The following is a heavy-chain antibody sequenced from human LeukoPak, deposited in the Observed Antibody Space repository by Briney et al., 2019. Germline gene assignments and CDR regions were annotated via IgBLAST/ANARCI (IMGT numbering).Heavy chain of an antibody. CDR3: ARISRDGIIDY. V-gene: IGHV4-59*08. Sequence: PSETLSLTCTVSGGSISSYYWSWIRQPPGKGLEWIGYTYYSGSTNYNPSLKSRVTISVDTSKNQFSLKLSSVTAADTAVYYCARISRDGIIDYWGQGTLVTVSS. J-gene: IGHJ4*02. CDR2: TYYSGST. D-gene: IGHD5-24*01. CDR1: GGSISSYY.